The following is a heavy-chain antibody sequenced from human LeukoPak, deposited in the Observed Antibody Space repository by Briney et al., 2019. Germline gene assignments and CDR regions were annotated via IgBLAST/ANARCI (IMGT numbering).Heavy chain of an antibody. D-gene: IGHD6-6*01. CDR1: GFSFTTYS. Sequence: GGSLRLSCVASGFSFTTYSMHWVRQAPGKGLEWVSYISIDSTTIYYAASAKGRFTISRDNVKNSLNLQMNSLTAEDTAVYYSARLTQLARGRYWGQGTLVTVSS. CDR2: ISIDSTTI. CDR3: ARLTQLARGRY. J-gene: IGHJ4*02. V-gene: IGHV3-48*01.